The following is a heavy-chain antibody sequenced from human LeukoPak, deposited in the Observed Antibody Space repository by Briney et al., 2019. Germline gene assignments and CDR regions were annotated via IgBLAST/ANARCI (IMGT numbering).Heavy chain of an antibody. CDR2: INHSGST. D-gene: IGHD3-3*01. V-gene: IGHV4-34*01. CDR3: ARGGWTIFGVDRLYNRFDP. CDR1: GGSFSGYY. J-gene: IGHJ5*02. Sequence: KPSETLSLTCAVYGGSFSGYYWSWIRQPPGKGLEWIGEINHSGSTNYNPSLKSRVTISVDTSKNQFSLKLSSVTAADTAVYYCARGGWTIFGVDRLYNRFDPWGQGTLVTVSS.